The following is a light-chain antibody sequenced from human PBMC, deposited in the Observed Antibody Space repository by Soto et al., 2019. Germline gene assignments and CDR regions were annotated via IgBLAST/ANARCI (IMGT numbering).Light chain of an antibody. Sequence: QSALTQPASVSGSPGQSITISCTGTSSDVGAYTSVSWYQQHPGKAPQLMIYEVSKRPSGVSNRFSGSKSGNTASLTISGLQAEDEAHYYCSSYTSDNRSYVFGTGTKVTVL. CDR3: SSYTSDNRSYV. CDR1: SSDVGAYTS. V-gene: IGLV2-14*01. CDR2: EVS. J-gene: IGLJ1*01.